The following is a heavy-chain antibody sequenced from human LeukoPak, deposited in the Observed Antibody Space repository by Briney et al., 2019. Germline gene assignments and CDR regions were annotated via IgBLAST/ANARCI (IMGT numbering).Heavy chain of an antibody. CDR3: ASMDYVDNAFDI. V-gene: IGHV1-8*01. CDR1: GYTFTSYD. CDR2: MNPNSGNT. J-gene: IGHJ3*02. D-gene: IGHD3-10*02. Sequence: ASVKVSCKASGYTFTSYDINWVRQATGQGLEWMGWMNPNSGNTGYAQKFQGRVTMARNTSISTAYMELSSLRSEDTAVYYCASMDYVDNAFDIWGQGTMVTVSS.